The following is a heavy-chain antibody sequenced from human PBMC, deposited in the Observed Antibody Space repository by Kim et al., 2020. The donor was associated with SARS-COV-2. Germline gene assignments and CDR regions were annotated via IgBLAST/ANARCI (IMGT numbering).Heavy chain of an antibody. D-gene: IGHD5-12*01. CDR2: SK. CDR3: AKDIVATPVDY. Sequence: SKYYEDAVTSRFTTSRDNSKNTLYLQLNSLRAVDTAVYYCAKDIVATPVDYWGQGTLVTVSS. J-gene: IGHJ4*02. V-gene: IGHV3-23*01.